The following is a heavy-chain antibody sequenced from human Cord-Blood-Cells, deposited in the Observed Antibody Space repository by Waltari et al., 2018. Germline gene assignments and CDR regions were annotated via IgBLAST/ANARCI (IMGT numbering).Heavy chain of an antibody. CDR3: ARHLRDSSGYYYDYYYYYYTDV. J-gene: IGHJ6*03. CDR2: INHSGST. Sequence: QVQLQQWGAGLLKPSETLSLTCAVYGGSFSGYYWSWIRQPPGKGLEWIGEINHSGSTNYNPSLKSRVTISVDTSKNQFSLKLSSVTAADTAVYYCARHLRDSSGYYYDYYYYYYTDVWGKGTTVTVSS. CDR1: GGSFSGYY. V-gene: IGHV4-34*01. D-gene: IGHD3-22*01.